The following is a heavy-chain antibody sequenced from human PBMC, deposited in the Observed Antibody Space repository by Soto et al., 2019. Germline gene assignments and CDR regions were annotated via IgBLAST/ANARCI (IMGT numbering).Heavy chain of an antibody. J-gene: IGHJ4*02. Sequence: PGGSLRLSCAASGFTFINYWMHWVRQAPGKGLEWVSCISSNSSYINYADSVRGRFTISRDNAKNSLYLQMNSLRAEDTAVYYSARDQASFGVVIFRPLDYWGQGTLVTVSS. CDR3: ARDQASFGVVIFRPLDY. CDR1: GFTFINYW. D-gene: IGHD3-3*01. V-gene: IGHV3-21*01. CDR2: ISSNSSYI.